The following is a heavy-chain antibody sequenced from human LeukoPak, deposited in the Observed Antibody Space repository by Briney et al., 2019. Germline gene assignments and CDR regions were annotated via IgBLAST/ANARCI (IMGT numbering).Heavy chain of an antibody. Sequence: PGGSLRLSCAASGFTFSSYIMNWVRQAPGKGLEWVSYISSSSSTIYYADSVKGRFTISRDNAKNSLYLQMNSLRAEDTAVYYCARDATGYWFDPWGQGTLVTVSS. J-gene: IGHJ5*02. CDR1: GFTFSSYI. CDR2: ISSSSSTI. V-gene: IGHV3-48*01. CDR3: ARDATGYWFDP. D-gene: IGHD2-15*01.